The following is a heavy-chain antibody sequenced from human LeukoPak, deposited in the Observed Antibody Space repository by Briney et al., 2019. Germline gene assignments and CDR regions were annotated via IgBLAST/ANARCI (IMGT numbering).Heavy chain of an antibody. Sequence: SVGSLRLSCAASGFTFSSHWMHWVRQAPGEGLVWVSRINNDGSDTIYADFVKGRFTISRDNAKNTLYLQMNSLRADDTATYFCVRGLRGPDFWGQGTLVHVSP. V-gene: IGHV3-74*01. J-gene: IGHJ4*02. CDR1: GFTFSSHW. D-gene: IGHD3-3*01. CDR3: VRGLRGPDF. CDR2: INNDGSDT.